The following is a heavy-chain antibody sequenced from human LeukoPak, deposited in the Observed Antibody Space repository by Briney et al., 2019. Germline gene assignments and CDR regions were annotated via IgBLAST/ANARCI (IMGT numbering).Heavy chain of an antibody. J-gene: IGHJ4*02. V-gene: IGHV4-34*01. CDR1: GGSFSGYY. Sequence: SETLSLTCAVYGGSFSGYYWSWIRQPPGRGLEWIGEINHSGSTNYNPSLKSRVTISVDTSKNQFSLKLSSVTAADTAVYYCARTRYYYNSRSYGAPYYFDYWGQGTLVTVSS. CDR2: INHSGST. D-gene: IGHD3-10*01. CDR3: ARTRYYYNSRSYGAPYYFDY.